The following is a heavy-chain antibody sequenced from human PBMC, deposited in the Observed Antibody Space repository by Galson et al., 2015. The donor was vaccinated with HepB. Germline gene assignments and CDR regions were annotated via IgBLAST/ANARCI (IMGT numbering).Heavy chain of an antibody. J-gene: IGHJ4*02. Sequence: RLSCAASGFTFSSYGMHWVRQAPGKGLEWVAVISYDGSNKYYADSVKGRFTISRDNSKNTLYLQMNSLRAEDTAVYYCAKGGGNSGGYFDYWGQGTLVTVSS. D-gene: IGHD4-23*01. CDR3: AKGGGNSGGYFDY. CDR2: ISYDGSNK. CDR1: GFTFSSYG. V-gene: IGHV3-30*18.